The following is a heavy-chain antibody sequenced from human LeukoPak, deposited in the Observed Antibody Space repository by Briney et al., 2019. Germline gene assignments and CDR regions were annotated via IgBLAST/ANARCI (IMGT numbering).Heavy chain of an antibody. V-gene: IGHV3-23*01. CDR3: AKDPTGIWFGEPSDI. J-gene: IGHJ3*02. CDR2: ISGSGGST. D-gene: IGHD3-10*01. CDR1: GFTFSSYA. Sequence: GGSLRLSCAASGFTFSSYAMSWVRQAPGKGLEWVSAISGSGGSTYYADSAKGRFTISGDNSKNTLYLQMNSLRAEDTAVYYCAKDPTGIWFGEPSDIWGQGTMVTVSS.